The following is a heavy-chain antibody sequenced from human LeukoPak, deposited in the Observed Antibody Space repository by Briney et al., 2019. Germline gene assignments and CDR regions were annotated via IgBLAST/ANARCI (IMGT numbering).Heavy chain of an antibody. Sequence: PGESLRLSCTASGFTFSNFWMGWVRQAPGQGLEWVASIKEDGSEKHYVDSVKGRFTISRDNGKNSLYLQMNSLRAEDTAVYYCARDSGWWRFDFWGQGTLVTVSS. CDR2: IKEDGSEK. CDR1: GFTFSNFW. J-gene: IGHJ4*02. V-gene: IGHV3-7*03. CDR3: ARDSGWWRFDF. D-gene: IGHD6-13*01.